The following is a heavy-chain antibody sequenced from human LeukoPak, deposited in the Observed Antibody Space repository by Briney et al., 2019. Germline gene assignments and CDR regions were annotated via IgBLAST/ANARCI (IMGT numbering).Heavy chain of an antibody. CDR2: IYYSGST. Sequence: SETLSLTCTVSGGSISSYYWSWIRQPPGKGLEWIGYIYYSGSTNYNPSLKSRVTISVDTSKNQFSLKLSSVTAADTAVYYCARRGYSGYDWQAFDIWGQGTMVTVSS. CDR3: ARRGYSGYDWQAFDI. CDR1: GGSISSYY. J-gene: IGHJ3*02. D-gene: IGHD5-12*01. V-gene: IGHV4-59*01.